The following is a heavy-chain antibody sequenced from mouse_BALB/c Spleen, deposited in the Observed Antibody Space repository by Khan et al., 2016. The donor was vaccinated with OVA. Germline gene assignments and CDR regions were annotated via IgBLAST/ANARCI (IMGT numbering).Heavy chain of an antibody. V-gene: IGHV3-2*02. D-gene: IGHD1-1*01. CDR1: GYSITSNYA. J-gene: IGHJ4*01. CDR2: ISYSGST. Sequence: EVELVESGPGLVKPSQSLSLTYTVTGYSITSNYAWNWIRPFPGNKLEWMGYISYSGSTNYNPSLKSRISITRDTSKNQFFLQLNSVTTEDTATDYCARGNYYGYAMDYGGQGTSITVSS. CDR3: ARGNYYGYAMDY.